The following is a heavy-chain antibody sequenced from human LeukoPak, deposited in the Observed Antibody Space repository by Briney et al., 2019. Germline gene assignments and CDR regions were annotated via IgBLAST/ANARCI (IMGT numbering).Heavy chain of an antibody. D-gene: IGHD4-23*01. V-gene: IGHV1-46*01. CDR2: INPSGGST. Sequence: ASVKVSCKASGYTFTSYYMHWVRQAPGQGLEWMGIINPSGGSTSYAQKFQGRVTMTRDMSTSTVYMELSSLRSEDTAVYYCAREPLMGMTTVVTDYYYYYYMDVWGKGTTVTVSS. CDR1: GYTFTSYY. CDR3: AREPLMGMTTVVTDYYYYYYMDV. J-gene: IGHJ6*03.